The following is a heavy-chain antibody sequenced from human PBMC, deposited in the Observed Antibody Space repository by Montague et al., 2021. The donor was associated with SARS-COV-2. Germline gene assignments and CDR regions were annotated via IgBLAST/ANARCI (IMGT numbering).Heavy chain of an antibody. J-gene: IGHJ5*02. V-gene: IGHV2-5*02. CDR2: IYWDDDK. CDR3: AHSPPYYDFWSGYTALYNWFDP. D-gene: IGHD3-3*01. CDR1: GFSLSTSGVG. Sequence: PALVKPTQTLTLTCTFSGFSLSTSGVGVGWIRQPPGKALEWLALIYWDDDKRYSPSLKSRLTITKDTSKNQVVLTMTNMDPVDTVTYYCAHSPPYYDFWSGYTALYNWFDPWGQGTLVTVSS.